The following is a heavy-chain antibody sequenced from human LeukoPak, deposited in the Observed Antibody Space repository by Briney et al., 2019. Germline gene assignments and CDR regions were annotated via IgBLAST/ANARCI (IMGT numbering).Heavy chain of an antibody. CDR1: GFTFSSYW. J-gene: IGHJ4*02. CDR2: IKQDGSEK. V-gene: IGHV3-7*01. Sequence: GGSLRLSCAASGFTFSSYWMSWVRQAPGKGLEWVANIKQDGSEKYYVDSVKGRFTISRDNAKNSLYLQMNSLRAEDTAVYYCARGSRRIAAAGTTTFDYWGQGTLVTVSS. CDR3: ARGSRRIAAAGTTTFDY. D-gene: IGHD6-13*01.